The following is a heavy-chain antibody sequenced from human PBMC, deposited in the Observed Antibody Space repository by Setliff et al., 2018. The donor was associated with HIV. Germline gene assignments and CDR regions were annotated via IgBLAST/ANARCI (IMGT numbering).Heavy chain of an antibody. Sequence: PSETLSLTCSVSGDSIISGDFFWSWIRQSPGKGLEWIGYVYFSGSATLNPSLKSRVTISVDTSKNQFSLNLRSVTAADTAVYYCARAAYSGTYLWEPATDLWGRGSLVTVSS. CDR2: VYFSGSA. CDR1: GDSIISGDFF. J-gene: IGHJ2*01. CDR3: ARAAYSGTYLWEPATDL. D-gene: IGHD3-16*01. V-gene: IGHV4-30-4*01.